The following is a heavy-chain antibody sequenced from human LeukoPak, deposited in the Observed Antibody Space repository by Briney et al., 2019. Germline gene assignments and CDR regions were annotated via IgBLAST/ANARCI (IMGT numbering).Heavy chain of an antibody. J-gene: IGHJ6*03. CDR1: GGSISSSSYY. V-gene: IGHV4-39*01. CDR2: IDYTGTT. Sequence: SETLSLTCTVSGGSISSSSYYWGWIRQPPGKGLEWIGRIDYTGTTYYNPSLKSRVTISVDTSKNQFSLKLCSVTAADTAVYYCARQIFGRRGSGSYYNVSYYYYYYMDVWGKGTTVTISS. D-gene: IGHD3-10*01. CDR3: ARQIFGRRGSGSYYNVSYYYYYYMDV.